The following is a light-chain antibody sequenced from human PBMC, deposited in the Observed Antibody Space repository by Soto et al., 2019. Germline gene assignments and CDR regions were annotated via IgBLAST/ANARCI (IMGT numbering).Light chain of an antibody. CDR3: CSYAGSSTPLV. CDR1: SSDVGSYNL. J-gene: IGLJ1*01. Sequence: QSALTQPASVSGSPGQSITISCTGTSSDVGSYNLVSWYQQHPGKAPKLMIYEGSQRPSGVSNRFSGSKSGNTASLTISGLQAEDEADYYCCSYAGSSTPLVFGTGTRSPS. V-gene: IGLV2-23*01. CDR2: EGS.